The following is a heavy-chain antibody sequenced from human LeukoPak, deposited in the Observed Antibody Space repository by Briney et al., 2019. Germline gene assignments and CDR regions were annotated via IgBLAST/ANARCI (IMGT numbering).Heavy chain of an antibody. Sequence: PGGSLRLSCAASGFTFSSYGMHWVRQAPGKGLESVAVIWYDGSNKYYADSVKGRFTISRDNSKNTLYLQMNSLRAEDTAVYYCARGEIAAAGPYDYYYYGMDVWGQGTTVTVSS. CDR3: ARGEIAAAGPYDYYYYGMDV. D-gene: IGHD6-13*01. J-gene: IGHJ6*02. CDR1: GFTFSSYG. CDR2: IWYDGSNK. V-gene: IGHV3-33*01.